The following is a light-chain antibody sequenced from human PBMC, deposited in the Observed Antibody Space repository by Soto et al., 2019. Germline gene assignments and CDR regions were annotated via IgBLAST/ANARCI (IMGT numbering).Light chain of an antibody. CDR1: QSISSW. CDR2: KAS. CDR3: QQYKSFPRT. Sequence: DIQMTQSPSTLSASVGDRVTITCRASQSISSWLAWYQQKPGKAPKVLIYKASRLESGVPSRFSGSGSGTGFTLTFSSLQPDDFATYYCQQYKSFPRTFGQGTKVEIK. V-gene: IGKV1-5*03. J-gene: IGKJ1*01.